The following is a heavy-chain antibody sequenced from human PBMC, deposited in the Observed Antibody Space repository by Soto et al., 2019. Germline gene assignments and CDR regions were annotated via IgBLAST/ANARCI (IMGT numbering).Heavy chain of an antibody. CDR1: GGSISSYY. CDR2: IYFSGST. D-gene: IGHD2-15*01. Sequence: TSETLSLTCTVSGGSISSYYWSWIRQSPGKGLEWIGYIYFSGSTNYNPSLKSRVTISVDTSKNQFSLKVTSMTAADTAVYYCARDDRSCGGGSCLGGDCYYGMDVWGQGTTVTVSS. J-gene: IGHJ6*02. CDR3: ARDDRSCGGGSCLGGDCYYGMDV. V-gene: IGHV4-59*01.